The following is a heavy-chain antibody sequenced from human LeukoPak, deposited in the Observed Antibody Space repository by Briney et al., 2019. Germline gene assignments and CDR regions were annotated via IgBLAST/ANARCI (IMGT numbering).Heavy chain of an antibody. V-gene: IGHV1-46*01. J-gene: IGHJ5*02. CDR3: ARSNQGIAAAGGMIDP. Sequence: GASVKVSCKASGYTFTSYYMHWVRQAPGQGLEWMGIINPSGGSTSYAQKFQGRVTMTRDTSTSTVYMELSSLRSEDTAVYYCARSNQGIAAAGGMIDPWGQGTLVTVSS. CDR1: GYTFTSYY. D-gene: IGHD6-13*01. CDR2: INPSGGST.